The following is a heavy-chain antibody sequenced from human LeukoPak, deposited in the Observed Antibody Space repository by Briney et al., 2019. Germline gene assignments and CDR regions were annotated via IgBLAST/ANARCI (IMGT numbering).Heavy chain of an antibody. CDR3: ARHDPRGELARLGFFDY. V-gene: IGHV4-59*08. CDR2: IYYSGST. Sequence: PSETLSLTCTVSGDSINNYYWSWIRQPPGKGLEWIGYIYYSGSTNYNPSLKSRVTISVDTSKNQFSLNLSSVTAADTAVYYCARHDPRGELARLGFFDYWGQGTLVTVSS. J-gene: IGHJ4*02. D-gene: IGHD6-6*01. CDR1: GDSINNYY.